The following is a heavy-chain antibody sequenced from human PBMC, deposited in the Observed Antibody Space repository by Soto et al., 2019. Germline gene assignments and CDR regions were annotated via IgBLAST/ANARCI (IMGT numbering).Heavy chain of an antibody. CDR2: ISNSGNTI. J-gene: IGHJ1*01. V-gene: IGHV3-48*03. CDR3: ARAFSGSYYRYFQN. Sequence: GGSLRLSCAASGFSFNSFEMNWVRQAPGKGPEWVSYISNSGNTIYYAGSVKGRFTISRDNAKNSLYLQLICLRAEDTAVYYCARAFSGSYYRYFQNLGQDALDAVSS. D-gene: IGHD1-26*01. CDR1: GFSFNSFE.